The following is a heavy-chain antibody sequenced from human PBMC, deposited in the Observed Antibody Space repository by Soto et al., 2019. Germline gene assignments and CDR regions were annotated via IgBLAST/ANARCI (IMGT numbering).Heavy chain of an antibody. Sequence: SETLSLTCTVSGVSIANFFWSSIRQPPGKGLEWMGYMSQGGTTTYNPSLKGRATISVDTSKNQLSLKLTSVTAADTAMYYCARDRGGITVAANPLGEWFDPWGPGTLVTVSS. V-gene: IGHV4-59*08. J-gene: IGHJ5*02. CDR1: GVSIANFF. D-gene: IGHD6-19*01. CDR3: ARDRGGITVAANPLGEWFDP. CDR2: MSQGGTT.